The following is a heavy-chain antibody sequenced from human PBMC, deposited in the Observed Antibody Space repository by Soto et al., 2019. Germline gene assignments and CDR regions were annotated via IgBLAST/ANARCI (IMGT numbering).Heavy chain of an antibody. CDR3: ARDFAYFDS. D-gene: IGHD3-3*01. CDR1: GGSFKSGSYS. CDR2: VYRTGRT. Sequence: SQTLSLTCTVSGGSFKSGSYSWSWIRQPPGKGLEWIGYVYRTGRTSYNPSLKSRVSISMDTAKNQFALNLDSVTAADTAVYFCARDFAYFDSWGQGTLVTVSS. V-gene: IGHV4-61*01. J-gene: IGHJ4*02.